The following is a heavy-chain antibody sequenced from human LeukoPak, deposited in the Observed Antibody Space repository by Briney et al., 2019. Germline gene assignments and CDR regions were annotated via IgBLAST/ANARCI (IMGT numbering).Heavy chain of an antibody. D-gene: IGHD2-21*02. Sequence: GGSLRLSCAASGFTFSSYSMNWVRQAPGKGLEWVSSISSSSSYIYYADSVKGRFTISRDNAKKSLYLQMNSLRAEDTAVYYCARDIGGDIVVVTAIPGIDYWGQGTLVTVSS. CDR3: ARDIGGDIVVVTAIPGIDY. CDR1: GFTFSSYS. V-gene: IGHV3-21*01. CDR2: ISSSSSYI. J-gene: IGHJ4*02.